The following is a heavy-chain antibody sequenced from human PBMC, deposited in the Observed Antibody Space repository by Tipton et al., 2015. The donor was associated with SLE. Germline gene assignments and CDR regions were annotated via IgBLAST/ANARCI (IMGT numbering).Heavy chain of an antibody. CDR2: IYYSGST. V-gene: IGHV4-39*07. J-gene: IGHJ2*01. CDR1: GGSISSSSYY. D-gene: IGHD1-26*01. CDR3: ARGHQGALGWYFDL. Sequence: TLSLTCTVSGGSISSSSYYWGWIRQPPGKGLEWIGNIYYSGSTYYNPSLKSRVTISGDTSKNQFSLKLSSVTAADTAVYNCARGHQGALGWYFDLWGRGTLVTDSS.